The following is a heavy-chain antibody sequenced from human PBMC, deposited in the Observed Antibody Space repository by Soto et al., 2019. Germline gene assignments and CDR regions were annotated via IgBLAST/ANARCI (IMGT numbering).Heavy chain of an antibody. CDR3: ARGPAYCGGDCYSNYFDY. CDR1: GGTFSSYA. V-gene: IGHV1-69*06. J-gene: IGHJ4*02. Sequence: SVKVSCKASGGTFSSYAISWVRRAPGQGLEWMGGIIPIFGTANYAQKFQGRVTITADKSTSTAYMELSSLRSEDTAVYYCARGPAYCGGDCYSNYFDYWGQGTLVTVSS. D-gene: IGHD2-21*02. CDR2: IIPIFGTA.